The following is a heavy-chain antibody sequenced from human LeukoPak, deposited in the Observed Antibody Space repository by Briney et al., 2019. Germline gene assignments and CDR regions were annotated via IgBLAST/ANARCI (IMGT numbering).Heavy chain of an antibody. V-gene: IGHV4-59*08. Sequence: PSETLSLTCTVSGGSISSYYWSWIRQPAGKGLEGIGYIYYSGSTNYNPSLKSRVAISVDTSKNQFSLKLSSVTAADTAVYYCASTYCSSTSCYPDYWGQGTLVTVSS. CDR2: IYYSGST. J-gene: IGHJ4*02. CDR3: ASTYCSSTSCYPDY. CDR1: GGSISSYY. D-gene: IGHD2-2*01.